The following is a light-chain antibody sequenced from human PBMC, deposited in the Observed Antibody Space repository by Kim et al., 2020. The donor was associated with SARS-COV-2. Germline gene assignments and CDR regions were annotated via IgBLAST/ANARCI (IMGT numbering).Light chain of an antibody. Sequence: SLSPGESATLSGRASQSVSSSLAWYQQKPGQAPRLLIYDASNRATGIPARFSGSGSGTDFTLTISSLEPEDFAVYYCQQRSNWWTFGQGTKVDIK. CDR1: QSVSSS. V-gene: IGKV3-11*01. J-gene: IGKJ1*01. CDR2: DAS. CDR3: QQRSNWWT.